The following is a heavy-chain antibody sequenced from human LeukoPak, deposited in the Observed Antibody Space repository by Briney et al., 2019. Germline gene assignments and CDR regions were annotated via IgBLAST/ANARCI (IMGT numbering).Heavy chain of an antibody. CDR1: GFTFSRSW. Sequence: GGALRLSCTASGFTFSRSWMNWIRQAPGKGLEWVANINPDGDGMRFVDSVKGRFTMSRDNAQSSLHLQMNSLRVEDTAFYYCAAWTERGYSYWGQGVLVTVSS. D-gene: IGHD5-12*01. CDR2: INPDGDGM. CDR3: AAWTERGYSY. V-gene: IGHV3-7*01. J-gene: IGHJ4*02.